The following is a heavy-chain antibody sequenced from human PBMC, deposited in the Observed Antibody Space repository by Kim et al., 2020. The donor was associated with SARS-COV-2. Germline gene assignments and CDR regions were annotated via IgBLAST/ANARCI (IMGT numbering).Heavy chain of an antibody. D-gene: IGHD3-9*01. CDR3: ARELSVLTGYYTDYYYGLDV. V-gene: IGHV7-4-1*02. Sequence: ASVKVSCKASGYTFINYAVNWVRQAPGQGLEWMGWINTNTGNPTYAQGFTGRFVFSLDTSVSTAYLQISSLKAEDTAVYYCARELSVLTGYYTDYYYGLDVWGQGTTVTVSS. CDR1: GYTFINYA. J-gene: IGHJ6*02. CDR2: INTNTGNP.